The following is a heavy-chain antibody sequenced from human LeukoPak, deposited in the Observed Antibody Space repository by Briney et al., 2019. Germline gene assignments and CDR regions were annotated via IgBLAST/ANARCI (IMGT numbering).Heavy chain of an antibody. CDR1: GGSISSYY. Sequence: SETLSLTCTVSGGSISSYYWSWIRPPPGKGLEWIGYIYYSGSTNYDPSLKSRVTISVDTSKNQFSLKLSSVTAADTAVYYCARTNTYYYDSSGYRGFYYFDCWGQGTLVTVSS. CDR3: ARTNTYYYDSSGYRGFYYFDC. J-gene: IGHJ4*02. V-gene: IGHV4-59*12. CDR2: IYYSGST. D-gene: IGHD3-22*01.